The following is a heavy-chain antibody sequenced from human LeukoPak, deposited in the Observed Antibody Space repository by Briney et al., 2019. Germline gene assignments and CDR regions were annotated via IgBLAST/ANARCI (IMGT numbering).Heavy chain of an antibody. Sequence: ASVKVSCKASGYTFTSYGISWVRQAPGQGLEWMGWISAYNGNTNYAQKLQGRVTMTTDTSTSTAYMELRSLRSDDTAVYYCASRKSELRYTTGVAAFDIWGQGTMVTVSS. CDR2: ISAYNGNT. V-gene: IGHV1-18*01. J-gene: IGHJ3*02. D-gene: IGHD3-16*02. CDR3: ASRKSELRYTTGVAAFDI. CDR1: GYTFTSYG.